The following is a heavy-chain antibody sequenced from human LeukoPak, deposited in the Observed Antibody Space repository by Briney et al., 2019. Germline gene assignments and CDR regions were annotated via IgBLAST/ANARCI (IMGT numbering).Heavy chain of an antibody. CDR2: INPSSGGT. D-gene: IGHD2-21*01. CDR3: ARGWRSGASDI. J-gene: IGHJ3*02. Sequence: GASVKVSCKASGYTFTAYMHWVRQAPGQGLEWMGWINPSSGGTNYAQNFQGRVTMTRDTSISTAYMELSRLTSDDTAVYYCARGWRSGASDIWGQGTMVTVSS. V-gene: IGHV1-2*02. CDR1: GYTFTAY.